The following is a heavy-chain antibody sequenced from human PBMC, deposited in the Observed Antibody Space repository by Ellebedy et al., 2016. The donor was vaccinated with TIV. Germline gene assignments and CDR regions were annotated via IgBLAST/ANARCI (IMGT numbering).Heavy chain of an antibody. D-gene: IGHD6-19*01. V-gene: IGHV4-59*01. CDR2: SYYSGST. Sequence: MPSETLSLTCNVSGGSITGDSWTWVRQPPGKGLEWIGYSYYSGSTTYNPSLKSRVLISVDTSKSQFSLRLSYVTTADTAVYFCARAVDVYSSHPDWGQGILVAVSS. CDR3: ARAVDVYSSHPD. CDR1: GGSITGDS. J-gene: IGHJ4*02.